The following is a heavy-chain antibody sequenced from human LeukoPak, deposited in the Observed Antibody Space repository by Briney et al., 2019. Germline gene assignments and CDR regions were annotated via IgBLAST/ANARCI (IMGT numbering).Heavy chain of an antibody. V-gene: IGHV4-61*01. CDR2: IYYTGGT. CDR3: AGALITNGYKEHDY. D-gene: IGHD5-24*01. J-gene: IGHJ4*02. CDR1: GGSVSSNKYY. Sequence: SETLSLTCTVSGGSVSSNKYYWNWIRQPPGKGLEWIGYIYYTGGTNYNPSLKSRVTISIDTSKNQFSLKLSSVTAADTAVYYCAGALITNGYKEHDYWGQGTLVTVSS.